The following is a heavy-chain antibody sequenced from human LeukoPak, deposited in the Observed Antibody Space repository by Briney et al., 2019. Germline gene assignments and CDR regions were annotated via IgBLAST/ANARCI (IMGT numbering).Heavy chain of an antibody. Sequence: GGSLRLSCAASGFTFSSYSMNWVRQAPGKGLEWVSSISSSSSYIFYADSVKGRFTISRDNAKDSLYLQMNSLRAEDTAVYYCARVYTSGWADVWGKGTTVTISS. CDR2: ISSSSSYI. CDR1: GFTFSSYS. D-gene: IGHD6-19*01. CDR3: ARVYTSGWADV. J-gene: IGHJ6*04. V-gene: IGHV3-21*01.